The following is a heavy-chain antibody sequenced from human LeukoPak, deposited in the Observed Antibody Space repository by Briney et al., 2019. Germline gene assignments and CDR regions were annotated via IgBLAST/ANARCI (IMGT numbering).Heavy chain of an antibody. D-gene: IGHD2-15*01. CDR1: GYTFTGYY. CDR2: IHPYRGGT. V-gene: IGHV1-2*02. Sequence: ASVKVSCKASGYTFTGYYMHWVRQAPGQGPEWMGWIHPYRGGTHYAQKVQGRVTMTRDTSISTAYMELSRLRSDDTAVYYCARGARDIVVVVAATTIYYYYYMDVWGKGTTVTVSS. CDR3: ARGARDIVVVVAATTIYYYYYMDV. J-gene: IGHJ6*03.